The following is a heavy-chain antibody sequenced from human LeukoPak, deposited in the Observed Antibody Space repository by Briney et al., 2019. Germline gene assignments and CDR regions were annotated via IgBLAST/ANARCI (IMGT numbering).Heavy chain of an antibody. CDR2: IYYSGST. D-gene: IGHD6-13*01. CDR3: GRGLYSSSGQGWYYNYMDV. Sequence: SGTLSLTCTVSGGSISSSSYYWGWIRQPPGKGLEWIGSIYYSGSTYYNPSLKSRVTISVDTSKNQFSLKLSSVTAADTAVYYGGRGLYSSSGQGWYYNYMDVWGKGTTVTIPS. J-gene: IGHJ6*03. V-gene: IGHV4-39*07. CDR1: GGSISSSSYY.